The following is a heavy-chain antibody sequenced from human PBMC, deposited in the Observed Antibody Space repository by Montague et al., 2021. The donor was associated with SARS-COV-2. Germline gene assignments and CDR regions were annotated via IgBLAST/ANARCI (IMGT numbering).Heavy chain of an antibody. Sequence: SLRLSCAASEFTVSSNYMSWVRQAPGKGLEWVSVIYSGGSTYYADSVKGRFTISRDNSKNTLYLQMNSLRAEDTAVYYCARDRLEWSNYYYYYMDVWGKGTTVTVSS. CDR3: ARDRLEWSNYYYYYMDV. D-gene: IGHD3-3*01. CDR1: EFTVSSNY. V-gene: IGHV3-66*02. J-gene: IGHJ6*03. CDR2: IYSGGST.